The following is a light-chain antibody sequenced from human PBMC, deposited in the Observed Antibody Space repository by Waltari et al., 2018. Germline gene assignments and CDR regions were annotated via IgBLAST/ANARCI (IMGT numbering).Light chain of an antibody. CDR1: QSVSSSY. CDR2: GAS. J-gene: IGKJ2*01. CDR3: QQYGSSPPYT. V-gene: IGKV3-20*01. Sequence: EIVLTQSPGTLSWSPGERATLPCRPSQSVSSSYLAWYQQKPGQAPRLLIYGASSRATGIPDRFSGSGSGTDFTLTISRLEPEDFAVYYCQQYGSSPPYTFGQGTKLEIK.